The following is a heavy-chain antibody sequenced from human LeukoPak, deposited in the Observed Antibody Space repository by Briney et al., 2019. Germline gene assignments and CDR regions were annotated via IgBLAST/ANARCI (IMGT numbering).Heavy chain of an antibody. CDR1: GGPISSCY. Sequence: SETLSLTCTISGGPISSCYWSWIRQPARKGLECIRRIYACGSIDYNPSLNSRVTMSVDTSKNQFSLKLSSVTAADTAVYYCARDPIAVADPNREYYYYYYMDVWGKGTTVTVYS. CDR3: ARDPIAVADPNREYYYYYYMDV. J-gene: IGHJ6*03. CDR2: IYACGSI. D-gene: IGHD6-19*01. V-gene: IGHV4-4*07.